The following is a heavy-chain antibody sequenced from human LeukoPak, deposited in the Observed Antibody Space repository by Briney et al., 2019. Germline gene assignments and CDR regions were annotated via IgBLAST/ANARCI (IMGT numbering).Heavy chain of an antibody. CDR1: GFTFSSYN. J-gene: IGHJ4*02. CDR3: ARASTLRTGDAH. Sequence: GGSLRLSCAASGFTFSSYNMNWVRQAPGKGLEWVSYISSSSSAIYYADSVKGRFTISRDNAKNSLYLRMNSLTDEDTAVYYCARASTLRTGDAHWGQGTLVTVSS. D-gene: IGHD7-27*01. V-gene: IGHV3-48*02. CDR2: ISSSSSAI.